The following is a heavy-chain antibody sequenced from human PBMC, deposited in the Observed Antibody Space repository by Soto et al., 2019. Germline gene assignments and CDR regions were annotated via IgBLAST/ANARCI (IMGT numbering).Heavy chain of an antibody. CDR3: ARDRSDSSGHRYFDY. CDR1: GFTFSSYA. Sequence: QVQLVESGGGVVRPGRSLRLSCAASGFTFSSYAMHWVRQAPGKGLEWVAVISYDGSNKYYADSVKGRLTISRDNSKNTLYLQMNSLRAEDTAVYYCARDRSDSSGHRYFDYWGQGTLIIVSS. V-gene: IGHV3-30-3*01. CDR2: ISYDGSNK. J-gene: IGHJ4*02. D-gene: IGHD6-19*01.